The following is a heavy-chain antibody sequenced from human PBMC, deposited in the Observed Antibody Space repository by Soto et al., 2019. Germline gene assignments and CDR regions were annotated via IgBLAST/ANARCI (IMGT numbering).Heavy chain of an antibody. CDR2: SSNSGRTI. J-gene: IGHJ5*02. D-gene: IGHD3-16*01. Sequence: SCAASALSSCGNNIFGTRPSPGKGLEWISYSSNSGRTIYYADSLKRRLTISRYNAKNSRYLQKNSLRVDDTAMYYCARLPYPWGWFDPWGQGTLVTVSS. V-gene: IGHV3-11*01. CDR3: ARLPYPWGWFDP. CDR1: ALSSCGNN.